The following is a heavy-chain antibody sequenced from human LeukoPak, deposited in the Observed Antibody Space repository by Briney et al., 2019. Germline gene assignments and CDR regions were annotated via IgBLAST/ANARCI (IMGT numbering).Heavy chain of an antibody. J-gene: IGHJ4*02. CDR3: AKDLTPSSGNGNY. V-gene: IGHV3-23*01. D-gene: IGHD6-19*01. CDR2: ISGSGGST. CDR1: GFTFSSYA. Sequence: GGSLRLSCAASGFTFSSYAMSWVRQAPGKGLEWVSAISGSGGSTYYADSVEGRFTISRDNSKNTLYLQMNSLRAEDTAVYYCAKDLTPSSGNGNYWGQGTLVTVSS.